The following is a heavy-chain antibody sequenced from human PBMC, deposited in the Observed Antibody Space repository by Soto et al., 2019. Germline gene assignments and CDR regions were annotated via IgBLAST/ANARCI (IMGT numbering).Heavy chain of an antibody. V-gene: IGHV3-21*01. J-gene: IGHJ3*02. CDR1: GFTFSSYS. Sequence: PGGSLRLSCAASGFTFSSYSMNWVRQAPGKGLEWVSSISSSSSYIYYADSVKGRFTISRDNSKNTLYLQMNSLRAEDTAVYYCARTFDWLTGYDAFDIWGQGTMVTVSS. D-gene: IGHD3-9*01. CDR2: ISSSSSYI. CDR3: ARTFDWLTGYDAFDI.